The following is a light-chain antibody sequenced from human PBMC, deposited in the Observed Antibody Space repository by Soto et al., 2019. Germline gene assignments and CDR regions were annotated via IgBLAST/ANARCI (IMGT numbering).Light chain of an antibody. CDR3: QQRSNWPPFLT. CDR2: DAS. Sequence: EIVLTQSPATLSLSPGERATLSCRASQSVSSYLAWYQQKPGQAPRLLIYDASNRATGIPARFSGSGSGTDFTLTISSLEPEDFAVYYCQQRSNWPPFLTVGGGTKVDIK. CDR1: QSVSSY. V-gene: IGKV3-11*01. J-gene: IGKJ4*01.